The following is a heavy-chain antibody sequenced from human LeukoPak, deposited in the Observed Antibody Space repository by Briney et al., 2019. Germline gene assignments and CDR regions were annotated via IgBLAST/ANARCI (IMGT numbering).Heavy chain of an antibody. CDR1: GFTFSSYW. CDR2: IKQDGSEK. J-gene: IGHJ6*02. D-gene: IGHD6-13*01. Sequence: GGSLRLSCAASGFTFSSYWMSWVRQAPGKGLEWVANIKQDGSEKYYVDSVKGRFTISRDNAKNSLYLQMNSLRAEDTAVYYCARGDSSSWHPRYYYYGMDVWGQGTTVTVSS. V-gene: IGHV3-7*01. CDR3: ARGDSSSWHPRYYYYGMDV.